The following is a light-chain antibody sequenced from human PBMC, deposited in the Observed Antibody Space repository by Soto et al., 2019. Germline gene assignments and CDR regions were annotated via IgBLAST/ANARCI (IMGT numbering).Light chain of an antibody. CDR2: AAS. V-gene: IGKV1-9*01. CDR3: QQLNSYSSLT. J-gene: IGKJ4*01. CDR1: QGISSY. Sequence: IQLTQSPSSLSASVGDRVTITCRASQGISSYLAWYQQKPGKAPKLLIYAASTLQSGVPSRFSGSGSGTEFTLTISSLQPEDFATYYCQQLNSYSSLTFGGGTKVDIK.